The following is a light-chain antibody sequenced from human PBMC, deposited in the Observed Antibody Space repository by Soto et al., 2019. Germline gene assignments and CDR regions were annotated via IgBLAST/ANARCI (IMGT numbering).Light chain of an antibody. Sequence: QAVVTQPASVSGSPGQSITISCTGTSSDVGGYNYVSWYQQYPGKAPKLIIYDVSYRPSGVSNRFSGSKSGNTASLTISGLQAEDEADYYCSSYTSISSPLYVFGTGTKLTVL. CDR1: SSDVGGYNY. J-gene: IGLJ1*01. CDR2: DVS. V-gene: IGLV2-14*01. CDR3: SSYTSISSPLYV.